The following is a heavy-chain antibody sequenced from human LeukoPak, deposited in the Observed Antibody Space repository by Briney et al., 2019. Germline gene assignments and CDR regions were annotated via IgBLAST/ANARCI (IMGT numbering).Heavy chain of an antibody. D-gene: IGHD2-15*01. CDR3: VRGYSFGPYGMDV. V-gene: IGHV3-64D*09. Sequence: GGSLRLSCSASGFPFSSYAMHWIRQAPGKGLEYVSAISDSGGSTYYADSVKGRFTISRDNSKNTLYLQMSSLRAEDTAVYFCVRGYSFGPYGMDVWGQGTTVTVSS. CDR1: GFPFSSYA. J-gene: IGHJ6*02. CDR2: ISDSGGST.